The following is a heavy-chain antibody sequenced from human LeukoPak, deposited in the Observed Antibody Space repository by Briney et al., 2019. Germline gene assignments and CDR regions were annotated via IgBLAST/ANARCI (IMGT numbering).Heavy chain of an antibody. CDR1: GGSISSGGYS. Sequence: SETLSLTCTVSGGSISSGGYSWSWLRQHPGQGLEWIVYIYYSGSTYYNPSLKSRVTISVDTSKNQFSLKLSSVTAADTAVYYCARGQFDYYGSGLRNWFDRWGQGTLVTVSS. CDR2: IYYSGST. D-gene: IGHD3-10*01. V-gene: IGHV4-31*03. CDR3: ARGQFDYYGSGLRNWFDR. J-gene: IGHJ5*02.